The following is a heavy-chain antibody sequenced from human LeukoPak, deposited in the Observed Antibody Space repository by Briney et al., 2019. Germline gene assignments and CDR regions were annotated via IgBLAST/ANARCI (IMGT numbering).Heavy chain of an antibody. D-gene: IGHD3-10*01. CDR1: GFIFDDHA. CDR3: AKASHTGSYYNPLGY. V-gene: IGHV3-9*01. Sequence: GGSLRLSCAASGFIFDDHAMHWVRQAPGKGLEWVSGITWNSAYMDYADSVKGRFTISRDNAKNSLYLQMNSLRAEDTAFYYCAKASHTGSYYNPLGYWGQGILVTVSS. J-gene: IGHJ4*02. CDR2: ITWNSAYM.